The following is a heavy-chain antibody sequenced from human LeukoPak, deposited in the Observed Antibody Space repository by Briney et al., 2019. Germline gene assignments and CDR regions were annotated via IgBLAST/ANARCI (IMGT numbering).Heavy chain of an antibody. V-gene: IGHV3-30*04. CDR3: ARIGHGWSYGGGLDP. D-gene: IGHD3-16*01. J-gene: IGHJ5*02. CDR2: IEHDGTYE. CDR1: GFPFSLYS. Sequence: PGGSLRLSCSASGFPFSLYSMQWVRQAPGKGLEWVAVIEHDGTYESHAGSVKGRFSISRDNSKNTLSLQMNSLRDEDTAMYYCARIGHGWSYGGGLDPWGQGTLVTVSS.